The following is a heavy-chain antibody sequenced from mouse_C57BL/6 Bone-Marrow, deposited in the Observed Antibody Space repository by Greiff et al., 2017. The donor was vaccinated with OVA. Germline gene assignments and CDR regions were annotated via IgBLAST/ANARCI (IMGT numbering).Heavy chain of an antibody. V-gene: IGHV2-2*01. D-gene: IGHD4-1*01. Sequence: VQLQQSGPGLVQPSQSLSITCTVSGFSLTSYGVHWVRQSPGKGLEWLGVIWSGGSTDYNAAFISRLSISKDNSKSQVFFKMNSLQADDTAIYYCARPGTSFAYWGQGTLVTVSA. J-gene: IGHJ3*01. CDR2: IWSGGST. CDR3: ARPGTSFAY. CDR1: GFSLTSYG.